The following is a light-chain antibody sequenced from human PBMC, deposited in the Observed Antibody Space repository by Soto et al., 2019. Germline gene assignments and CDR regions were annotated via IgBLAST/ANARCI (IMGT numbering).Light chain of an antibody. CDR2: ENN. CDR1: SSDIGNNY. J-gene: IGLJ3*02. Sequence: QSVLTQPPSVSAAPGQKVTISCSGSSSDIGNNYVSWYQQFPGAAPKLLIYENNKRPSGIPDRFSGSKSGTSAALGITGLQTGDEADYYCGTWDTSLTWEGVFGGGTKLPVL. V-gene: IGLV1-51*02. CDR3: GTWDTSLTWEGV.